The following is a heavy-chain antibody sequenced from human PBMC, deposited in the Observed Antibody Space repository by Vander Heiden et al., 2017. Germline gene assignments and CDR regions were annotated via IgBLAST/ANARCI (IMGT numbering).Heavy chain of an antibody. CDR2: ST. D-gene: IGHD4-17*01. Sequence: STYYNPSLKSRVTISVDRSKNQFSLKLSSVTAADTAVYYCAMGPGTTGNILTFDYWGQGTLVTVSS. J-gene: IGHJ4*02. CDR3: AMGPGTTGNILTFDY. V-gene: IGHV4-30-2*01.